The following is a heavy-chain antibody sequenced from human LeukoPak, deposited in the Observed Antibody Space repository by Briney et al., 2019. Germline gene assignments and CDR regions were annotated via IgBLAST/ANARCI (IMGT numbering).Heavy chain of an antibody. Sequence: PGGSLRLSCAASGFTFSSYAMSWVRQAPGKGLEWVANIKQDGSEKYYVDSVKGRFTISRDNAKNSLYLQMNSLRAEDTAVYYCARDPLRYCSSTSCYSYYFDYWGQGTLVTVSS. CDR2: IKQDGSEK. V-gene: IGHV3-7*01. CDR1: GFTFSSYA. D-gene: IGHD2-2*01. CDR3: ARDPLRYCSSTSCYSYYFDY. J-gene: IGHJ4*02.